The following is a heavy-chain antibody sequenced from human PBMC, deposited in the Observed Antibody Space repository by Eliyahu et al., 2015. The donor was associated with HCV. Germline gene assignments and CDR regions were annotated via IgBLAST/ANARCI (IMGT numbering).Heavy chain of an antibody. CDR2: IYYSGST. V-gene: IGHV4-59*01. CDR3: ARVISPDYGDYGSVWFDP. J-gene: IGHJ5*02. D-gene: IGHD4-17*01. Sequence: QVQLQESGPGLVKPSETLSLTCTVSGGSISSYYWSWIRQPPGKGLEWIGYIYYSGSTNYNPSLKSRVTISVDTSKNQFSLKLSSVTAADTAVYYCARVISPDYGDYGSVWFDPWGQGTLVTVSS. CDR1: GGSISSYY.